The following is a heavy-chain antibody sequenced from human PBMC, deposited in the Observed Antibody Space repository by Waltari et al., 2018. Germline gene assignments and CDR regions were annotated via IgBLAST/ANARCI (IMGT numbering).Heavy chain of an antibody. CDR3: ATKRESSASGFDY. J-gene: IGHJ4*02. D-gene: IGHD6-19*01. CDR1: GGSISSSSYY. V-gene: IGHV4-39*01. Sequence: QVQLQESGPGLVKPSETLSFTCTVSGGSISSSSYYWGWIRPPPGKGLEWIGSIYYSGSTDYNPSVKSRVTISVDTSKNQFSLKLSSVTAADTAVYYCATKRESSASGFDYWGQGTLVTVSS. CDR2: IYYSGST.